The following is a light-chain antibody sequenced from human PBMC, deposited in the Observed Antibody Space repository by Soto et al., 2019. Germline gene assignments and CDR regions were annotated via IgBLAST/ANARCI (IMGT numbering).Light chain of an antibody. V-gene: IGKV3-20*01. CDR1: QNVGSKF. CDR3: QQYYSTLPLT. CDR2: GAS. J-gene: IGKJ1*01. Sequence: EIVLTQSPGTLSLSPGETATLSCRASQNVGSKFLAWYQQIPGQAPRLLIYGASTRATGVPDRFSGSGSGTNVILTISRLVHEDFVVYYCQQYYSTLPLTFGQGTKVEIK.